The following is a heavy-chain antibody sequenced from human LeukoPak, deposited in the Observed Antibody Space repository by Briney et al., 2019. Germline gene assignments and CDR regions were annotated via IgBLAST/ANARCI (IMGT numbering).Heavy chain of an antibody. Sequence: ASVKVSCKTSGYTFTGYYMHWVRQAPGQGLEWMGWINPNSGGTSYAQKFQGRVTMTSDTSISTAYMELRRLTSDDTAMYYCARDKGCSGGTCYSIDYWGQGTLVTVSS. J-gene: IGHJ4*02. V-gene: IGHV1-2*02. CDR3: ARDKGCSGGTCYSIDY. CDR1: GYTFTGYY. D-gene: IGHD2-15*01. CDR2: INPNSGGT.